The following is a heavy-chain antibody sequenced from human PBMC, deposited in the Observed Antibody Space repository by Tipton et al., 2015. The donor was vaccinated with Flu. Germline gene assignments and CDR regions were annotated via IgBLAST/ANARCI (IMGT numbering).Heavy chain of an antibody. D-gene: IGHD3-10*01. CDR1: GGSLSSYY. CDR2: IYSSGST. Sequence: TLSLTCTVSGGSLSSYYWSWIRQPAGKGLEWIGRIYSSGSTKYNSPLKSRVTMSVDTSKNQFTLKLSSVTAADTGVYYCARGSGSGTYVIFKYWGQGTLVTVPS. CDR3: ARGSGSGTYVIFKY. V-gene: IGHV4-4*07. J-gene: IGHJ4*02.